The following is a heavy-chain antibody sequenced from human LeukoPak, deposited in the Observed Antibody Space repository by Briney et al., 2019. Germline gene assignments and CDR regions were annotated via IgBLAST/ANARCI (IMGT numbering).Heavy chain of an antibody. V-gene: IGHV3-66*02. Sequence: HTGGSLRLSCAASGFTVSSNYMSWVRQAPGKGLEWVSVIYSGGSTYYADSVKGRFTISRDNSKNTLYLQMNSLRAEDTAVYYCARDSSGLGAFDIWGQGTMVIVSS. CDR2: IYSGGST. CDR3: ARDSSGLGAFDI. D-gene: IGHD3-22*01. CDR1: GFTVSSNY. J-gene: IGHJ3*02.